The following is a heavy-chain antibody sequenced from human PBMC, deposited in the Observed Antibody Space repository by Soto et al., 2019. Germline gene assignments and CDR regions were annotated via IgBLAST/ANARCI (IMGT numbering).Heavy chain of an antibody. V-gene: IGHV1-8*01. Sequence: ASVKVACKASGYTFTSDDINWVRQATGQGLEWMGWMNPNSGNTGYAQKFQGRVTMTRNTSISTAYMELSSLRSEDTAVYYCARVLSPQYSSGWAYYYYYGMDVWGQGTTVTVSS. CDR1: GYTFTSDD. J-gene: IGHJ6*02. D-gene: IGHD6-19*01. CDR3: ARVLSPQYSSGWAYYYYYGMDV. CDR2: MNPNSGNT.